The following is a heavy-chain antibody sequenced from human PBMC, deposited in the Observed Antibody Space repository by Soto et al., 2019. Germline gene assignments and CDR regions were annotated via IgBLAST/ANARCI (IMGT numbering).Heavy chain of an antibody. CDR2: ISGSGGST. V-gene: IGHV3-23*01. J-gene: IGHJ4*02. Sequence: GGSLRLSCAASGFTFSSYAMSWVRQAPGKGLEWVSAISGSGGSTYYADSVKGRFTISRDNSKNTLYLQMNSLRAEDTAVYYCAKDIFRFYDSSPGSFVFWCPGILVTLSS. CDR3: AKDIFRFYDSSPGSFVF. D-gene: IGHD3-22*01. CDR1: GFTFSSYA.